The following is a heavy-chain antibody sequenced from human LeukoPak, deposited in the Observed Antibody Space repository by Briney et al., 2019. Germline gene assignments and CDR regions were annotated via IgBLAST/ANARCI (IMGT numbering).Heavy chain of an antibody. Sequence: ASVKVSCTASGYTFTSYDTNWGRQATGQGLEWMGWMHPNSGNTGDAQTFQRRVTMTSNTTISTAYMELSSLRSEDTAVYYCARGFRDDGDYFWFDPWGQGPLVTVSS. CDR2: MHPNSGNT. V-gene: IGHV1-8*01. CDR3: ARGFRDDGDYFWFDP. D-gene: IGHD4-17*01. J-gene: IGHJ5*02. CDR1: GYTFTSYD.